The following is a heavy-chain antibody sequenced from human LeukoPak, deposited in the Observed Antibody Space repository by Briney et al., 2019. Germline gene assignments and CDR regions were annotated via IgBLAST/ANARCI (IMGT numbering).Heavy chain of an antibody. V-gene: IGHV4-39*01. CDR2: IYYSGST. CDR3: ARSGYRSDYYYYYMDV. J-gene: IGHJ6*03. Sequence: SETLSLTCTVSGGSISSSSYYWGWIRQPPGKGLEWIGSIYYSGSTYYNPSLKSRVTISVDTSKNQFSLKLSSVTAADTAVYYCARSGYRSDYYYYYMDVWGKGTTVTVSS. CDR1: GGSISSSSYY. D-gene: IGHD3-3*01.